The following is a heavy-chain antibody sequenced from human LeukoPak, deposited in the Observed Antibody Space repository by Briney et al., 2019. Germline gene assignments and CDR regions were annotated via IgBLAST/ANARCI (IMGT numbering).Heavy chain of an antibody. CDR1: GFTFSSSA. Sequence: GGSLRLSCAASGFTFSSSAMSWVRQAPGKGLEWLSTISGGGGSTYYADSVRGRFTISRDNSKNTLYLQMNSLRAEDTAVYYCAKDLKVVPAAMGLDHWGQGTLVTVSS. V-gene: IGHV3-23*01. CDR2: ISGGGGST. J-gene: IGHJ4*02. D-gene: IGHD2-2*01. CDR3: AKDLKVVPAAMGLDH.